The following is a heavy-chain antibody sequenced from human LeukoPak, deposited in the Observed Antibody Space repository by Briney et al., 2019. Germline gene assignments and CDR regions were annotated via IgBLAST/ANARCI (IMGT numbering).Heavy chain of an antibody. Sequence: GGSLRLSCAASGFTFSSYAMSWVRQAPGKGLEWVSAISGSGGSTYYADSVKGRLTISRDNSKNTLYLQMNSLRAEDTAVYYCAKDCYYDSSGCFDYWGQGTLVTVSS. J-gene: IGHJ4*02. CDR1: GFTFSSYA. V-gene: IGHV3-23*01. CDR3: AKDCYYDSSGCFDY. CDR2: ISGSGGST. D-gene: IGHD3-22*01.